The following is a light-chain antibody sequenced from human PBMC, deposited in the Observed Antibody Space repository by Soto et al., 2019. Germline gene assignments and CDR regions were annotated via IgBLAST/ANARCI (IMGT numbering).Light chain of an antibody. CDR2: EVS. J-gene: IGLJ1*01. V-gene: IGLV2-14*01. CDR3: SSYTSSSTLYV. CDR1: SSDVGAYNF. Sequence: QSALTQPPSVSGSPGQSVTISCTGTSSDVGAYNFVSWYQQYPGKAPKVMIYEVSNRPSGVSNRFSGSKSGNTASLTISGLQAEDEADYYCSSYTSSSTLYVFGSGTKLTVL.